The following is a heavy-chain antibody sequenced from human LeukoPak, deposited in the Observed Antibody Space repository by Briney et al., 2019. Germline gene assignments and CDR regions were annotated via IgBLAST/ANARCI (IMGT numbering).Heavy chain of an antibody. CDR1: ALTFSSYA. CDR2: INNDGTYT. V-gene: IGHV3-74*01. CDR3: GREIEAPGKTLDY. J-gene: IGHJ4*02. Sequence: HPGGTLRLSCAASALTFSSYALSWVRQAPGKGPVWVSRINNDGTYTVYADSVKGRFTISRDNAKNTLYLQMNSLRPEDTAVYYCGREIEAPGKTLDYWGQGTLVTVSS.